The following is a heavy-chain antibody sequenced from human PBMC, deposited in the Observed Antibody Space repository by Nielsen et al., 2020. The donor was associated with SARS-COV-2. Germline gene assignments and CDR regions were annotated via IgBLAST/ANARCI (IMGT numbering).Heavy chain of an antibody. CDR3: ARAQLRSTWDFDS. CDR2: INPSGGTT. D-gene: IGHD2-2*01. V-gene: IGHV1-46*01. J-gene: IGHJ4*02. CDR1: GYTFTNYY. Sequence: ASVKVSCKASGYTFTNYYMHWVRQAPGQGLEGMGIINPSGGTTIYDQKFQGRVTMTRDTSTITVYMELTTLRSEDTATYYCARAQLRSTWDFDSWGQGTLVTVSS.